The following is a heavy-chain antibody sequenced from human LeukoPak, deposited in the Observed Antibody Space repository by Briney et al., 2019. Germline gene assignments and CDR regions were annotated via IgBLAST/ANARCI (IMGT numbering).Heavy chain of an antibody. CDR3: TRAMALTTPFDP. J-gene: IGHJ5*02. Sequence: RSLRLSSPASGLTFSTYWMHWVRQAPGKGLGWVSCINSDGSSTNYAASVTGRFTISRDNAKNTLYLQMNSLRAEDTAVYYCTRAMALTTPFDPWGQGTLVTVSS. V-gene: IGHV3-74*01. CDR1: GLTFSTYW. CDR2: INSDGSST. D-gene: IGHD4/OR15-4a*01.